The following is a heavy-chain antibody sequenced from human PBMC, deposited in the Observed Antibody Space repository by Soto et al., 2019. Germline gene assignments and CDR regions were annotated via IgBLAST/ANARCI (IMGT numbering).Heavy chain of an antibody. V-gene: IGHV3-74*01. CDR2: IKGDGIST. J-gene: IGHJ4*02. D-gene: IGHD3-10*01. CDR1: GFTFSSYW. CDR3: ARGAMGNYYNDY. Sequence: EVQLVESGGGLVQLGGSLRLSCAASGFTFSSYWMHWVRQAPGKGLVWVSRIKGDGISTNYADSVKGRFTISRDNAKDTVFLQMNGLSADDTAVYYCARGAMGNYYNDYWGQGTLVTVSS.